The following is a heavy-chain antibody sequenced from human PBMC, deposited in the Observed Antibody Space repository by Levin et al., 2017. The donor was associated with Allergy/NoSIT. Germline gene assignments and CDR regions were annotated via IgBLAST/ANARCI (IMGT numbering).Heavy chain of an antibody. CDR3: ARVAGYSYGYYFYY. J-gene: IGHJ4*02. CDR1: GGSISSGGYS. CDR2: IYLSGST. Sequence: SQTLSLTCAVPGGSISSGGYSWSWIRQPPGKGLEWIGNIYLSGSTYYNPSLKSRVTISVDRSKNQFSLNLSSVTAADTAVYYCARVAGYSYGYYFYYWGQGTLVTVSS. D-gene: IGHD5-18*01. V-gene: IGHV4-30-2*01.